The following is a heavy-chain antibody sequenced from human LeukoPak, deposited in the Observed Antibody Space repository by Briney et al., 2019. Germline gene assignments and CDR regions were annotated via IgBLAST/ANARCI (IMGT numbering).Heavy chain of an antibody. CDR2: TYYRSTWYN. J-gene: IGHJ5*02. CDR1: GDSVSSNNVT. D-gene: IGHD2-2*01. V-gene: IGHV6-1*01. Sequence: SQTLSLTCAISGDSVSSNNVTWNWIRQSPSRGLEWLGRTYYRSTWYNDYAVSVRGRITVNPDTSKDQFSLHLNSVTPEDTAVYYCARRLTQYDCFDPWGQGILVTVSS. CDR3: ARRLTQYDCFDP.